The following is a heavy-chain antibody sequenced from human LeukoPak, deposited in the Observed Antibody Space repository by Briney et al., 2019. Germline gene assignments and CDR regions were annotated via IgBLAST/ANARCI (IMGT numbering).Heavy chain of an antibody. V-gene: IGHV3-23*01. D-gene: IGHD2/OR15-2a*01. Sequence: GGSLRLSCAASGFTFSSYAVNWVRPAPGKGLEWVSAISSSGGTTYYADSVKGLFSISRDNSKNMLYLQMNSLRAGDTADYYCAKDRNSSPTNFDSWGQGTLVTVSA. J-gene: IGHJ4*02. CDR3: AKDRNSSPTNFDS. CDR1: GFTFSSYA. CDR2: ISSSGGTT.